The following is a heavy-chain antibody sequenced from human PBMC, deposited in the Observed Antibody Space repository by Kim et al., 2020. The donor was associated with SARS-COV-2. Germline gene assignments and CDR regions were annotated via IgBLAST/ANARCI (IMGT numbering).Heavy chain of an antibody. V-gene: IGHV4-39*01. D-gene: IGHD3-10*01. CDR1: GGSISSSSYY. J-gene: IGHJ6*02. CDR3: ATFTAYGSGSFKPPPYYYYYYGMDV. CDR2: IYYSGST. Sequence: SETLSLTCTVSGGSISSSSYYWGWIRQPPGKGLEWIGSIYYSGSTSYNPSLKSRVTISVDTSKNQFSLKLSSVTAADTAVYYCATFTAYGSGSFKPPPYYYYYYGMDVWGQGTTVTVSS.